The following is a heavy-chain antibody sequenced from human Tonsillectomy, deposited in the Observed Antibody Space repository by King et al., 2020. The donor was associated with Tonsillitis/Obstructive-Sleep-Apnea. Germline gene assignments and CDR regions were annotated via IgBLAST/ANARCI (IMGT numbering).Heavy chain of an antibody. CDR3: AKDFAAVTGDPGS. J-gene: IGHJ5*02. D-gene: IGHD6-19*01. V-gene: IGHV3-23*04. CDR1: GFTFSTYA. CDR2: ISGSNGGT. Sequence: VQLVESGGGLVQPGGSLRLSCVASGFTFSTYALTWVRQAPGKVPEWVSGISGSNGGTYYADSVKGRFTLSRDNSKNTLYLQMNSLRADDTALYYCAKDFAAVTGDPGSWGQGTLVTVSS.